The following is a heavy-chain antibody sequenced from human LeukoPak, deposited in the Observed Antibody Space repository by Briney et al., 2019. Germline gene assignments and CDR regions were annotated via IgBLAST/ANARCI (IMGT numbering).Heavy chain of an antibody. D-gene: IGHD2-2*01. CDR1: GFTFSDYY. J-gene: IGHJ6*02. CDR2: ISSSGSTI. Sequence: GGSLRLSCAASGFTFSDYYTSWIRQAPGKGLEWVSYISSSGSTIYYADSVKGRFTISRDNAKNSLYLQMNSLRAEDTAVYYCARSVVPAATTLRYYYYYGMDVWGQGTTVTVSS. V-gene: IGHV3-11*01. CDR3: ARSVVPAATTLRYYYYYGMDV.